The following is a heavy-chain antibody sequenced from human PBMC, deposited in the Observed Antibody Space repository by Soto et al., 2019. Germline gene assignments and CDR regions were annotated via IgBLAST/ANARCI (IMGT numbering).Heavy chain of an antibody. D-gene: IGHD3-16*01. CDR2: IKQDGSEK. J-gene: IGHJ6*03. CDR1: GFTFSSYW. V-gene: IGHV3-7*01. CDR3: ARVSRGYYYYYMDV. Sequence: PGGSLRLSCAASGFTFSSYWMSWVRQAPGKGLEWVANIKQDGSEKYYVDSVKGRFTISRDNAKNSLYLQMNSLRAEDTAVYYCARVSRGYYYYYMDVWGKGTTVTVSS.